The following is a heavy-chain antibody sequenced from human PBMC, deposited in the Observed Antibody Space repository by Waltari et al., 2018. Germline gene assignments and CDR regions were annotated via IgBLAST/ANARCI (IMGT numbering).Heavy chain of an antibody. CDR1: GYTFTSYA. CDR2: INAGNGNT. D-gene: IGHD3-16*01. CDR3: ARDRALWGILFDY. Sequence: QVQLVQSGAEVKKPGASVKVSCKASGYTFTSYAMHWVRQAPGQRLEWMGWINAGNGNTKYSQKFQGRVTITRDTSASTAYMELSSLRSEDTAVYYCARDRALWGILFDYWGQGTLVTVSS. J-gene: IGHJ4*02. V-gene: IGHV1-3*01.